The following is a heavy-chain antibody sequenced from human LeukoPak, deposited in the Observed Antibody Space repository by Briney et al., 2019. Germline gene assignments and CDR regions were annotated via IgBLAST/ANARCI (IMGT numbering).Heavy chain of an antibody. CDR1: GFTFRTFE. D-gene: IGHD5-24*01. CDR3: ARAEMATITIDY. V-gene: IGHV3-48*03. Sequence: PGGSLRLSCAASGFTFRTFEMNWVRQAPGKGLEWVSYISSSGSNIYYADSVKGRFTISRDNAKDSLYLQMNSLRVEDTAVYYCARAEMATITIDYWGRGTLVTVSS. CDR2: ISSSGSNI. J-gene: IGHJ4*02.